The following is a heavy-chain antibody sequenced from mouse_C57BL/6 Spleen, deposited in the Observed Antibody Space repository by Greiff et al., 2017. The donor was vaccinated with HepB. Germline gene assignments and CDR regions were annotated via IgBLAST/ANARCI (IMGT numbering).Heavy chain of an antibody. V-gene: IGHV5-4*01. CDR3: AREELLLDY. Sequence: EVQLVESGGGLVKPGGSLKLSCAASGFTFSSYAMSWVRQTPEKRLEWVATISDGGSYTYYPDNVKGRFTISRDNAKNNLYLQMSHLKSEDTAMYYCAREELLLDYWGQGTTLTVSS. CDR1: GFTFSSYA. CDR2: ISDGGSYT. J-gene: IGHJ2*01. D-gene: IGHD1-1*01.